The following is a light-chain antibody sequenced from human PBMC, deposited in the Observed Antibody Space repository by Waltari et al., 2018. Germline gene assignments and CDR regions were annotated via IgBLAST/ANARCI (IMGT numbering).Light chain of an antibody. V-gene: IGKV1-5*03. CDR1: QSISSW. J-gene: IGKJ1*01. Sequence: DIQMTQSPSTLSASVGDRVTITCRASQSISSWLAWYQQKPGKVPKLLSYKASSLESGVPSRFSGSGSGTEFTLTISSLQPDDFATYYCQQYNSYSRTFGQGTKVEIK. CDR2: KAS. CDR3: QQYNSYSRT.